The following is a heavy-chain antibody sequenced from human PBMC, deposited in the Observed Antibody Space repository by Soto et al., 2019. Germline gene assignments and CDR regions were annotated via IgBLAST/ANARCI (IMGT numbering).Heavy chain of an antibody. CDR1: GYTFTSYG. CDR3: ARDQQLVRGDYGMDV. D-gene: IGHD6-13*01. CDR2: ISAYNGNT. J-gene: IGHJ6*02. V-gene: IGHV1-18*04. Sequence: QVQLVQSGAEVKKPGASVKVSCKASGYTFTSYGISWVRQAPGQGLEWMGWISAYNGNTNYAQKLQGRVTMTKDTSTSTDYMELRSLRSDDTAVYYGARDQQLVRGDYGMDVWGQGTTVTVSS.